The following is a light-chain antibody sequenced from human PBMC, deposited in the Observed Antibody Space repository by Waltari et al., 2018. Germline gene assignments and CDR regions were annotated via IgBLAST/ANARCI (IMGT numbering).Light chain of an antibody. CDR3: QHYLRLPAT. CDR2: HTS. CDR1: QSVNIY. Sequence: PGETATLSCRASQSVNIYLAWYQLKPGQAPRLLIYHTSTRAAGIPDRFSGSGSGTDFSLTISRLEPEDFAVYYCQHYLRLPATFGQGTTVEI. J-gene: IGKJ1*01. V-gene: IGKV3-20*01.